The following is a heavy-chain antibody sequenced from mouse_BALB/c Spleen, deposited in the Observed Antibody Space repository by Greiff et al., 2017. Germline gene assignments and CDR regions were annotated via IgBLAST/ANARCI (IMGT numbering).Heavy chain of an antibody. D-gene: IGHD1-1*01. CDR3: ARDRTGVEGDYFDY. J-gene: IGHJ2*01. Sequence: VLLVESGPGLVAPSQSLSITCTVSGFSLTSYGVHWVRQPPGKGLEWLGVIWAGGSTNYNSALMSRLSISKDNSKSQVFLKMNSLQTDDTAMYYCARDRTGVEGDYFDYWGQGTTLTVSS. CDR2: IWAGGST. V-gene: IGHV2-9*02. CDR1: GFSLTSYG.